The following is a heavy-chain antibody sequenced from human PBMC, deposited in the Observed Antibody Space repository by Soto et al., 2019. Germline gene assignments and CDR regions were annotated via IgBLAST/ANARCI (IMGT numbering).Heavy chain of an antibody. CDR2: INDDGHSA. J-gene: IGHJ5*01. Sequence: EVHLVESGGGSIRPGGSLRLSCAASGFSFSTYWMHWVRQVPGKGLEWVSRINDDGHSAIYADSVKGRFTISRDNARNTLYVQMNSLRGEDTAVYYCARGVLSGIWEESAFDSWGQGTLVTVSS. CDR3: ARGVLSGIWEESAFDS. D-gene: IGHD1-26*01. CDR1: GFSFSTYW. V-gene: IGHV3-74*01.